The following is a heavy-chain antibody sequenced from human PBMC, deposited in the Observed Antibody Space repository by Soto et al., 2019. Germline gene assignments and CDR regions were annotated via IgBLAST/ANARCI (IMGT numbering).Heavy chain of an antibody. J-gene: IGHJ4*02. V-gene: IGHV3-23*01. CDR3: ARRV. CDR1: GFTFSLYP. Sequence: EVKVLESGGGLVQPGGSLRLSCATSGFTFSLYPMNWVRQAPGKGLEWVSGISAGGDSTYYADSVKGRFTIFRDNSKNSVYLQMNSPRVEYTAVYYCARRVWGQGTLVTVSS. CDR2: ISAGGDST.